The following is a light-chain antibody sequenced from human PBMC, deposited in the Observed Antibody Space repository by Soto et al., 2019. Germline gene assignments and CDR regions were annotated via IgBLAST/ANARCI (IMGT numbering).Light chain of an antibody. J-gene: IGLJ1*01. Sequence: QSALTQPVSVSGSPGQSITISCTGTSSDVGGYNYVSWYQQQPGKAPKLMIYQVTNRPSGVSNRFSGSRSGNTASLTISGLQAEDEADYYCSSYTDSSNYVFGTGTKLTVL. CDR1: SSDVGGYNY. V-gene: IGLV2-14*01. CDR2: QVT. CDR3: SSYTDSSNYV.